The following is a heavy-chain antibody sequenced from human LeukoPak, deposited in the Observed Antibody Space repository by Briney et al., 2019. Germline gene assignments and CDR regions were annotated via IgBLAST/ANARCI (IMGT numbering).Heavy chain of an antibody. CDR1: GFTFDDYA. J-gene: IGHJ4*02. Sequence: PGGSLRLSRAASGFTFDDYAMHWVRQAPGKGLEWVSGISWNSGSIGYADSVKGRFTISRDNAKNSLYLQMNSLRAEDTALYYCAKDMILWFGEAAFDYWGQGTLVTVSS. CDR3: AKDMILWFGEAAFDY. V-gene: IGHV3-9*01. CDR2: ISWNSGSI. D-gene: IGHD3-10*01.